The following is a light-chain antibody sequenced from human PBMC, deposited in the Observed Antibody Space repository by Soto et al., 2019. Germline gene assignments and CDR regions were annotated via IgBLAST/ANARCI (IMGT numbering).Light chain of an antibody. Sequence: DVVLTQSPLSLPVTLGQPASISCRSSQSLVHSDGNTYLSWFQQRPGQSPRRLIYKVSNWDSGVPDRFSGSGSGTDFTLQISRVEAEDVGVYYCMQGTHWPLTFGQGTRLEIK. J-gene: IGKJ5*01. CDR1: QSLVHSDGNTY. V-gene: IGKV2-30*02. CDR2: KVS. CDR3: MQGTHWPLT.